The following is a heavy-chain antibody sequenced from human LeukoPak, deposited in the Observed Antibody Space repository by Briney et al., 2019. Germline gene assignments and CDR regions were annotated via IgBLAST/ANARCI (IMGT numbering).Heavy chain of an antibody. CDR3: ARVFSSGWQTDY. CDR2: IKQDGSEK. D-gene: IGHD6-19*01. J-gene: IGHJ4*02. CDR1: GFTFSSYW. V-gene: IGHV3-7*01. Sequence: GGSLRLSCAASGFTFSSYWMSWVRQAPGKGLEWVANIKQDGSEKYYVDSVKGRFTISKDNSMNTLYLQMNSLRAEDTAVYYCARVFSSGWQTDYWGQGTLVTVSS.